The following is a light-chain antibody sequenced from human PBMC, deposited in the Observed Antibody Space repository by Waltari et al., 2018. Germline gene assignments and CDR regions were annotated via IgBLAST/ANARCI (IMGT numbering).Light chain of an antibody. CDR2: EAS. CDR1: SSDVGAYNY. Sequence: QSALTQPASVSGSPGQSITISCTGTSSDVGAYNYVPWYQHHPGKPPKHMISEASNRPSGVSNRFSGSKSGNTASLTISGLQAEDEADYYCSSSTSSSPYVFGTGTKVTVL. V-gene: IGLV2-14*01. J-gene: IGLJ1*01. CDR3: SSSTSSSPYV.